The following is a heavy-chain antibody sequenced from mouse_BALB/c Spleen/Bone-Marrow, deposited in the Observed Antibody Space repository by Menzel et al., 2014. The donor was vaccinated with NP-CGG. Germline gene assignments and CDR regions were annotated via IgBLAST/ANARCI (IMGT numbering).Heavy chain of an antibody. CDR1: GYTFTSYW. Sequence: VQLQQSGAELAKPGASVKLSCKASGYTFTSYWMHWVKQRPGQGLEWIGEINPSNGRTSYNEKFKSKATLTVDKSSSTAYMQLSSLTSEDSAVYYCARRTTTVVATDYWGQGTTLTVSS. CDR2: INPSNGRT. CDR3: ARRTTTVVATDY. J-gene: IGHJ2*01. D-gene: IGHD1-1*01. V-gene: IGHV1S81*02.